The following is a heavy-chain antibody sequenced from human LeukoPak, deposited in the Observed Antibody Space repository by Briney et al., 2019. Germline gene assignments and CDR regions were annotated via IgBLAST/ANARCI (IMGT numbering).Heavy chain of an antibody. CDR1: GFTFGDYA. CDR3: SNSYCGGDCYSGGYFDY. D-gene: IGHD2-21*02. Sequence: GGSLRLSCTASGFTFGDYAMSWFRQAPGKGLEWVGFIRSKAYGGTTEYAASVKGRFTISRDDSKSIAYLQMNSLKTEDTAVYYCSNSYCGGDCYSGGYFDYWGQGTLVTVSS. J-gene: IGHJ4*02. V-gene: IGHV3-49*03. CDR2: IRSKAYGGTT.